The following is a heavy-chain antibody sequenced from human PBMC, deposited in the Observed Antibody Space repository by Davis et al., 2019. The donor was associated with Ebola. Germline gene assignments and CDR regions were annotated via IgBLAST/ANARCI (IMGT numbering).Heavy chain of an antibody. CDR1: GGSFSGYY. J-gene: IGHJ4*02. CDR3: ARVPHIVVVPAARRGSFDY. D-gene: IGHD2-2*01. V-gene: IGHV4-34*01. CDR2: INHSGST. Sequence: SETLSLTCAVYGGSFSGYYWSWIRQPPGKGLEWIGEINHSGSTNYNPSLKSRVTISVDTSKNQFSLKLRSVTAADTAVYYCARVPHIVVVPAARRGSFDYWGQGTLVTVSS.